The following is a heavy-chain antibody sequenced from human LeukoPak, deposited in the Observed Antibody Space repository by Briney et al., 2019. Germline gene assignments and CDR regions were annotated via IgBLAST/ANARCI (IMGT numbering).Heavy chain of an antibody. CDR2: IYYSGST. J-gene: IGHJ3*02. V-gene: IGHV4-59*01. Sequence: SETLSLTCTVSGGSISRCYWSWIRQPPGKGLEWIGYIYYSGSTNYNPSLKSRVTISVDTSKNQFSLKLSFVTAADTAVYYCARVGYADAFDIWGQGTMVTVSS. D-gene: IGHD2-2*01. CDR3: ARVGYADAFDI. CDR1: GGSISRCY.